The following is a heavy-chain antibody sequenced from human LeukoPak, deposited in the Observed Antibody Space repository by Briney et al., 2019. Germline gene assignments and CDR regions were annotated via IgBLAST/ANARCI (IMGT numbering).Heavy chain of an antibody. V-gene: IGHV3-30*04. J-gene: IGHJ4*02. Sequence: GRSLRLSCAASGFTFSSYAMHWVRQAPGKGLEWEAVISYDGSNKYYADSVKGRFSISRDNSKNTLYLQMNSLRAEDTAVCYCARDFYCSSTSCADYWGQGTLVTVSS. D-gene: IGHD2-2*01. CDR2: ISYDGSNK. CDR1: GFTFSSYA. CDR3: ARDFYCSSTSCADY.